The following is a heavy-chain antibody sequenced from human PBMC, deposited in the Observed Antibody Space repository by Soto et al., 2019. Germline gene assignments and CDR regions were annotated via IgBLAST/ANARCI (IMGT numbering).Heavy chain of an antibody. D-gene: IGHD3-10*01. CDR2: IYYSGST. V-gene: IGHV4-31*03. J-gene: IGHJ4*02. CDR3: ARCHYYGSGRYYPPDY. Sequence: QVQLQESGPGLVKPSQTLSLTCTVSGGSISSGGYYWRWIRQHPGKGLEWIGYIYYSGSTYYNPSLQSRVTISVDTSKNQSSLKLSSVTAADTAVYYCARCHYYGSGRYYPPDYWGQGTLVTVSS. CDR1: GGSISSGGYY.